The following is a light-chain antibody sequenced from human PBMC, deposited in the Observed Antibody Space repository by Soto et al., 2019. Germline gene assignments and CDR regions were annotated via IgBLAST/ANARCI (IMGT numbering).Light chain of an antibody. CDR3: QSYDSSLSGFYV. Sequence: QSVLTQPPSVSGAPGQRVTISCTGSSSNIGAGYDVHWYQQLPGTAPKLLIYGNSNRPSGVPDRFSGSKSGTSASLAITGLQAEDEVDYYCQSYDSSLSGFYVFGTGTKVTV. CDR2: GNS. CDR1: SSNIGAGYD. V-gene: IGLV1-40*01. J-gene: IGLJ1*01.